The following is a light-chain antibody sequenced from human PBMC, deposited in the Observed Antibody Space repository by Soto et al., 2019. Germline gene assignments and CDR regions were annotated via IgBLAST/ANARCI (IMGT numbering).Light chain of an antibody. Sequence: DTVMTQSPLSLPVTPGEPASISCWSSQSLLHTDGYNYLDSYLQKPGQSPQLLIYLGSYRASGVPDRFSGSGSRTDFTLKISRVEAEDVGVYYCMQALQTPPTFGQGTKLEI. V-gene: IGKV2-28*01. CDR3: MQALQTPPT. CDR2: LGS. CDR1: QSLLHTDGYNY. J-gene: IGKJ1*01.